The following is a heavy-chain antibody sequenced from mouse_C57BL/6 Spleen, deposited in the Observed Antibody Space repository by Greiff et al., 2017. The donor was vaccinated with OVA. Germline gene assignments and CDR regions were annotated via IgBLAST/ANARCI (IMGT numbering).Heavy chain of an antibody. CDR2: INPSTGGT. J-gene: IGHJ2*01. CDR3: ARNGFDY. V-gene: IGHV1-42*01. CDR1: GYSFTGYY. Sequence: EVQLQQSGPELVKPGASVKISCKASGYSFTGYYMNWVKQSPEKSLEWIGEINPSTGGTTYNQKFKAKATLTVDKSSSTAYMQLKSLAAEDSAVYYGARNGFDYWGKGTTLTVSS.